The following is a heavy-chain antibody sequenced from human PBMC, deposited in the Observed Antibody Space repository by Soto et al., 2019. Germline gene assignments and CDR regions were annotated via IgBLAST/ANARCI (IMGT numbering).Heavy chain of an antibody. V-gene: IGHV3-30*18. Sequence: QVQLVESGGGVVQPGRSLRLSCAASGFTFSSYGMHWVRQAPGKGLEWVAVISYDGSNKYYADSVKGRFTISRDNSKNTLYLQMSSLRAEDTAVYYCANDKPEGVIYDYVWGSYRHDAFDIWGQGTMVTGSS. CDR3: ANDKPEGVIYDYVWGSYRHDAFDI. J-gene: IGHJ3*02. CDR2: ISYDGSNK. D-gene: IGHD3-16*02. CDR1: GFTFSSYG.